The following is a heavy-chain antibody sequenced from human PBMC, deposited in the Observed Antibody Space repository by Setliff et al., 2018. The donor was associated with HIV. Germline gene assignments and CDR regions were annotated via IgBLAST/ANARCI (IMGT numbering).Heavy chain of an antibody. J-gene: IGHJ2*01. CDR3: ARDSDLDYSSSARWYFDL. CDR2: IYYSGST. D-gene: IGHD6-6*01. V-gene: IGHV4-59*01. Sequence: PSETLSLTCTVSGGSISSYYWSWIRQPPGKGLEWIGYIYYSGSTNYNPSLKSRVTISVDTPKNQFSLKLNSVTAADTAVYYCARDSDLDYSSSARWYFDLWGRGTLVTV. CDR1: GGSISSYY.